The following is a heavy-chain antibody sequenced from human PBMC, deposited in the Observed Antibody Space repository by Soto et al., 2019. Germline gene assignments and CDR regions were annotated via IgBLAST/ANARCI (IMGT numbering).Heavy chain of an antibody. J-gene: IGHJ6*02. Sequence: PSETLSLTCGVSGYCIGSGYDWGWIRQSPGKGLEWIGSIYGGGSTYYNPSLQSRVTISLDTSKNQFSLRLSSVTAADTALYFSPRDSTYFGPRHCLDVWYPGTTVAASS. CDR2: IYGGGST. CDR1: GYCIGSGYD. D-gene: IGHD3-9*01. V-gene: IGHV4-38-2*02. CDR3: PRDSTYFGPRHCLDV.